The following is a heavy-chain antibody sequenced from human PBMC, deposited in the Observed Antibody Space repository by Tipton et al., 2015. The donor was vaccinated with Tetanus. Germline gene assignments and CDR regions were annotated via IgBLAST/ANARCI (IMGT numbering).Heavy chain of an antibody. V-gene: IGHV1-2*02. J-gene: IGHJ4*02. CDR3: ARRSRTYKIPSAGKSEETYGY. CDR2: VNPSTGGA. CDR1: GYSFIGYY. D-gene: IGHD6-13*01. Sequence: QVQLVQSGAEVKKPGATVKVSCKASGYSFIGYYIHWVRQAPGQGLEWMGWVNPSTGGANYAQKFEGRVTLTRETSITAAYMDLSKLRSVDTAVYYCARRSRTYKIPSAGKSEETYGYWGQGTLVTVSS.